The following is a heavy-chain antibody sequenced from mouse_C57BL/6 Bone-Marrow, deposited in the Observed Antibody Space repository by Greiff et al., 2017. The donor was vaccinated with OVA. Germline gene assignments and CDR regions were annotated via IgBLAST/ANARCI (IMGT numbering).Heavy chain of an antibody. D-gene: IGHD1-1*01. J-gene: IGHJ4*01. CDR1: GYTFTSYW. V-gene: IGHV1-55*01. Sequence: QVQLQQPGAELVKPGASVKMSCKASGYTFTSYWITWVKQRPGQGLEWLGDIYPGSGSTNYNEKFKSKATLTVDTSSSTAYMQLSSLTSEDSAVYYGARFITTVVAGAMDYWGQGTSVTVSS. CDR2: IYPGSGST. CDR3: ARFITTVVAGAMDY.